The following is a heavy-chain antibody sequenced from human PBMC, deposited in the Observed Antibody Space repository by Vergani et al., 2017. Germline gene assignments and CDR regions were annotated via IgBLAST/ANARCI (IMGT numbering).Heavy chain of an antibody. CDR3: ARVSVSRSYYGSGSSMDV. CDR2: IRSRSSYI. J-gene: IGHJ6*02. D-gene: IGHD3-10*01. V-gene: IGHV3-21*01. CDR1: GFTFSSYS. Sequence: EVQLVESGGGLVKPGGSLRLSCAASGFTFSSYSMNWVRQAPGKGLEWVSSIRSRSSYIYYADSVKGRFTISRDNAKNSLYLQMNSLRAEDTAVYYCARVSVSRSYYGSGSSMDVWGQGTTVTVSS.